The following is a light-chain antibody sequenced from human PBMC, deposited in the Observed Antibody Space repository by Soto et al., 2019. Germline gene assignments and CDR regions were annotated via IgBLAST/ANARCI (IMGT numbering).Light chain of an antibody. Sequence: EMVMTQSPATLSVSPGERATLSCRASQSVSSNLAWYQQKPGQAPRLLIYGASTRATGIPARFSGSGSGTEFALTISSLQSEDFAVYYCQQYNNWPPYTFAQGTKLEIK. CDR2: GAS. V-gene: IGKV3-15*01. J-gene: IGKJ2*01. CDR3: QQYNNWPPYT. CDR1: QSVSSN.